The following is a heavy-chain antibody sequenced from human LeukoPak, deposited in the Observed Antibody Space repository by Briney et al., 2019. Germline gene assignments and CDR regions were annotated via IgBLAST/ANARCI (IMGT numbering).Heavy chain of an antibody. V-gene: IGHV4-39*07. D-gene: IGHD2-8*02. CDR3: ARYKPGGPAPNH. J-gene: IGHJ1*01. Sequence: SETLSLTCSASGVFIGSSDDYWAWIRQPPGKGLEWIGCVYHNINTHYNPSLGSRLTVSLDSSKNQFSLNLASVTAADTAIYFCARYKPGGPAPNHWGQGTLVTVSS. CDR2: VYHNINT. CDR1: GVFIGSSDDY.